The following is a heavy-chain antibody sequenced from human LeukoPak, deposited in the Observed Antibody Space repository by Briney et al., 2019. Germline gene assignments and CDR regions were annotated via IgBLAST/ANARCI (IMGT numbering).Heavy chain of an antibody. CDR2: IYHSGST. D-gene: IGHD6-13*01. CDR3: ARDLAAAGTVGNWFDP. J-gene: IGHJ5*02. Sequence: SETLSLTCTVSGDSISSGGYYWSWIRQPPGKGLEWIGYIYHSGSTYYNPSLKSRVTISVDRSKNQFSLKLSSVTAADTAVYYCARDLAAAGTVGNWFDPWGQGTQVTVSS. V-gene: IGHV4-30-2*01. CDR1: GDSISSGGYY.